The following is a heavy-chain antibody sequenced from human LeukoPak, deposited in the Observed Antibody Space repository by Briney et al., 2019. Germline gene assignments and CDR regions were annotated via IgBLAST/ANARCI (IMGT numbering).Heavy chain of an antibody. V-gene: IGHV1-69*13. D-gene: IGHD2-2*02. CDR3: ASPRDCSSTSCYTSYYYYYMDV. CDR1: GGTFSSYA. Sequence: ASVKVSCKASGGTFSSYAISWVRQAPGQGLEWMGGIIPIFGTANYAQKFQGRVTITADESTSTAYMELSSLRSEDTAVYYCASPRDCSSTSCYTSYYYYYMDVWGKGATVTVSS. CDR2: IIPIFGTA. J-gene: IGHJ6*03.